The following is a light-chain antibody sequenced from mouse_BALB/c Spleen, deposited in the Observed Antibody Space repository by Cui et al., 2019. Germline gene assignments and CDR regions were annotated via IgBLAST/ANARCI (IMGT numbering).Light chain of an antibody. CDR1: SSVSY. J-gene: IGKJ1*01. CDR2: DTS. CDR3: QQWSSYPRT. Sequence: QIVLPQSPANMSATPGEKGTRTCRASSSVSYMYWYQQKPGSSPRLLIYDTSNLASGVPVRFSGSGSGTSYSRTISRMEAEDAATYYCQQWSSYPRTFGGGTKLEIK. V-gene: IGKV4-55*01.